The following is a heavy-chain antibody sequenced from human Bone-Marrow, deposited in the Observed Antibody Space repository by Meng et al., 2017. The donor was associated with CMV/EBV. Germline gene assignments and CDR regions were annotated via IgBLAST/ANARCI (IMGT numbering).Heavy chain of an antibody. D-gene: IGHD3-10*01. J-gene: IGHJ4*02. CDR1: GGSISSSSDY. Sequence: HLQPQESGPGLVKPSETLSLTCTVSGGSISSSSDYWGWIRQPPGKGLEWIGSIYYSGSTYYNPSLKSRVTISVDTSKNQFSLKLSSVTAADTAVYYCAREDYGSGSYCDYWGQGTLVTVSS. V-gene: IGHV4-39*07. CDR2: IYYSGST. CDR3: AREDYGSGSYCDY.